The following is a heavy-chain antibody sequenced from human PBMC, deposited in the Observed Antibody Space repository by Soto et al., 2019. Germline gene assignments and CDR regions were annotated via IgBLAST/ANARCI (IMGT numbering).Heavy chain of an antibody. D-gene: IGHD5-12*01. CDR3: VRMGFSGGGYLSYYYYGMDI. Sequence: ASVKVSCKASGYTFTGYYMHWVRQAPGQGLEWMGWINPNSGGTNYAQKFQGWVTMTRDTSISTAYLQWSSLKASDTAMYYCVRMGFSGGGYLSYYYYGMDIWGQGTTVTVSS. CDR1: GYTFTGYY. V-gene: IGHV1-2*04. J-gene: IGHJ6*02. CDR2: INPNSGGT.